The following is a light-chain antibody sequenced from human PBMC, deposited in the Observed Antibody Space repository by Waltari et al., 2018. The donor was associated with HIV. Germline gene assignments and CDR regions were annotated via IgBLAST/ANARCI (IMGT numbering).Light chain of an antibody. J-gene: IGKJ2*01. CDR3: HQYYNNPQT. CDR2: WAS. CDR1: QTVLYSSNKKTY. V-gene: IGKV4-1*01. Sequence: DIVLTQSPDSLAVSLGEGATINCKSSQTVLYSSNKKTYFAWYRQKPGQAPELLIYWASTRESGVPDRFSGSGSETDFTLTNNNVQAEDVAVYYCHQYYNNPQTFGQGTKLEIK.